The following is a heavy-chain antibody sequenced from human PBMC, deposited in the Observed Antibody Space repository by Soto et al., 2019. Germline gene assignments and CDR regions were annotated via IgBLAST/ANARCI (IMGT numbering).Heavy chain of an antibody. CDR1: GFTFSSYE. D-gene: IGHD3-10*01. CDR3: ARVYGSGSYWGPLDY. V-gene: IGHV3-48*03. Sequence: EVQLVESGGGLVQPGGSLRLSCAASGFTFSSYEMNWFRQAPGKGLEWVSYISSSGSTIYYADSVKGRFTISRDNAKNSLYLQMNSLRAEDTAVYYCARVYGSGSYWGPLDYWGQGTLVTVSS. J-gene: IGHJ4*02. CDR2: ISSSGSTI.